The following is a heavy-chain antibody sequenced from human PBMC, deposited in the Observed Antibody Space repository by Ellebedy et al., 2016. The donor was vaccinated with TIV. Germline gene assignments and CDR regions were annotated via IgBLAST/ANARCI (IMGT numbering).Heavy chain of an antibody. CDR1: GFTFSGYA. V-gene: IGHV3-23*01. CDR3: AKGKGGGSDSSAPRYYFDY. CDR2: INAGGGKT. D-gene: IGHD3-22*01. Sequence: GESLKISCAASGFTFSGYAMSWVRQAPGKGLEWVSGINAGGGKTYYADSGKGRSTISRDNSKNTLYLQMNSLRAEDTAVYYCAKGKGGGSDSSAPRYYFDYWGLGTLVTVSS. J-gene: IGHJ4*02.